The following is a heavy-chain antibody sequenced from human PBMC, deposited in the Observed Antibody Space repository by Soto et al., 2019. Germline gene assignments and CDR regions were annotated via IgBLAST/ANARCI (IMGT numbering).Heavy chain of an antibody. CDR2: VHYTGST. V-gene: IGHV4-39*02. Sequence: SETLSLTCTVSDGSISRSTFYWGWIRQPPGKGLEWIGSVHYTGSTYYNPSLKSRVTMSVDSSKNHLSLKVTSVTAADTAVYYCVRAGYGGDVGYSDYWGQGILVTGSS. J-gene: IGHJ4*02. D-gene: IGHD5-12*01. CDR1: DGSISRSTFY. CDR3: VRAGYGGDVGYSDY.